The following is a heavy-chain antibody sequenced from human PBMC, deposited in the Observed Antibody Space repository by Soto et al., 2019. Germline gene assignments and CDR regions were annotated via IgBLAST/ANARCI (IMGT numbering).Heavy chain of an antibody. V-gene: IGHV4-34*01. CDR2: INHSGST. Sequence: QVQLQQWGAGLLKPSETLSLTCAVYGGSFSGYYWSWIRQPPGKGLEWIGEINHSGSTNYNPSLKSRVAISVDTSKNQFSLKLSSVTAADTAVYYCARGRGGRAIYQLPRAGAFDIWGQGTMVTVSS. CDR3: ARGRGGRAIYQLPRAGAFDI. J-gene: IGHJ3*02. CDR1: GGSFSGYY. D-gene: IGHD2-2*01.